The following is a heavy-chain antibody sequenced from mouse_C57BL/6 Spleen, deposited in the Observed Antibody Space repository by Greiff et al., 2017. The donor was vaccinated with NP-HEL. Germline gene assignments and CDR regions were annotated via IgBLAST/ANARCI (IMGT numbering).Heavy chain of an antibody. J-gene: IGHJ3*01. CDR1: GYTFTSYW. V-gene: IGHV1-52*01. CDR2: IDTSDSET. D-gene: IGHD2-2*01. CDR3: ARGGPVWF. Sequence: VQLQQSGAELVRPGSSVKLSCKASGYTFTSYWMHWVKQRPIQGLEWIGNIDTSDSETHYNQKFKDKATLTVDKSSSTAYMQLTSLTSEDSAVYYFARGGPVWFWGQGTLVTVSA.